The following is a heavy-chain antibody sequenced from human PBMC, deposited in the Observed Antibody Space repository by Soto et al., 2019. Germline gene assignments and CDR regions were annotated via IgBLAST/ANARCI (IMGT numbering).Heavy chain of an antibody. J-gene: IGHJ2*01. CDR1: GYTFNSYY. CDR3: ARGGYDWYFDL. V-gene: IGHV1-46*02. Sequence: QVQLVQSGAEVKKPGASVKVSCKASGYTFNSYYIHWVRQAPGQGREWMGIFNPSGGSTNYPQKLQGRVTLTRDKSTSTVYMELSSLRSEDTAIYYCARGGYDWYFDLWGRGTLVTVSS. CDR2: FNPSGGST. D-gene: IGHD5-18*01.